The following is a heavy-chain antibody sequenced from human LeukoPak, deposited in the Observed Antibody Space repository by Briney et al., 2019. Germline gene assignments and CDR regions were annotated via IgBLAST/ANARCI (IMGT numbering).Heavy chain of an antibody. CDR3: AKDRRPSSVAGTS. V-gene: IGHV3-7*03. Sequence: PGGSLRLSCAASGFTFSSYWMSWVRQAPGKGLEWVANIKQDGSEKYYADSVKGRFTISRDNAKNSLYLQMNSLRAEDTALYYCAKDRRPSSVAGTSWGQGTLVTVSS. CDR1: GFTFSSYW. J-gene: IGHJ4*02. D-gene: IGHD6-19*01. CDR2: IKQDGSEK.